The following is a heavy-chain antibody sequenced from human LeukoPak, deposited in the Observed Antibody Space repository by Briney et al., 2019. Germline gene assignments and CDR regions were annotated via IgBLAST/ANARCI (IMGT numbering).Heavy chain of an antibody. D-gene: IGHD3-22*01. CDR2: IYSGGST. J-gene: IGHJ4*02. CDR1: GFTVSSNY. Sequence: PGGSLRLSCAASGFTVSSNYMSWVRQAPGKGLEWVSVIYSGGSTYYADSVKGRSTISRDNSKNTLYLQMNSLRAEDTAVYYCARGLPSTLTYYYDSSGYLGYWGQGTLVTVSS. CDR3: ARGLPSTLTYYYDSSGYLGY. V-gene: IGHV3-66*01.